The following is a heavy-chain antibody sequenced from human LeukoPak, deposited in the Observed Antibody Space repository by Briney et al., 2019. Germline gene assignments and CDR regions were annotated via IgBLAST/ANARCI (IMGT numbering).Heavy chain of an antibody. Sequence: GGSLRLSCAASGFTFSTYAMNWVRQAPGKGLEWVSAISGSATGTYYADSVKGRFTISRDNSKNTLYLQMNSLRAEDTAVYYCAKGRYYDFWSGYPDYWGQGTLVTVSS. V-gene: IGHV3-23*01. CDR1: GFTFSTYA. J-gene: IGHJ4*02. D-gene: IGHD3-3*01. CDR2: ISGSATGT. CDR3: AKGRYYDFWSGYPDY.